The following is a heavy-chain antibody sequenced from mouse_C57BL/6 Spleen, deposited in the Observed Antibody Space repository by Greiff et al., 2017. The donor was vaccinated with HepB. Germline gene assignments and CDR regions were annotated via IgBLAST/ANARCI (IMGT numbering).Heavy chain of an antibody. CDR3: ARSSYRDY. V-gene: IGHV1-64*01. CDR1: GYTFTSYW. D-gene: IGHD2-14*01. Sequence: QVHVKQPGAELVKPGASVKLSCKASGYTFTSYWMHWVKQRPGQGLEWIGMIHPNSGSTNYNEKFKSKATLTVDKSSSTAYMQLSSLTSEDSAVYYCARSSYRDYWGQGTLVTVSA. J-gene: IGHJ3*01. CDR2: IHPNSGST.